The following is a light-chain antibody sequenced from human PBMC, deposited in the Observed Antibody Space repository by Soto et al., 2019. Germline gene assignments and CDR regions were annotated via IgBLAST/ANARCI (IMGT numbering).Light chain of an antibody. CDR1: QGISSS. J-gene: IGKJ1*01. CDR3: QRTNNAPRT. V-gene: IGKV1-27*01. CDR2: SVF. Sequence: DIQLTQSPSSLSASVGDRVTITCRVSQGISSSLHWYRQKPGKVPRLLIYSVFNLQSGVPSRFSVSGSGTDFTLTISSLQPEDVATYYGQRTNNAPRTFGQGSKVEIK.